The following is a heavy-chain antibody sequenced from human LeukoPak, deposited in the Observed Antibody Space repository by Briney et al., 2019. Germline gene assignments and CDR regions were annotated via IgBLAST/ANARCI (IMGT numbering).Heavy chain of an antibody. Sequence: PSETLSLTCTVSGGSISSYYWSWIRQPAGKGLEWIGRIYTSGSTNYNPSLKSRVTMSVDTSKNQFSLKLSSVTAADTAVYYCARTSCSSTSCYNEFDYWGQGALVTVSS. J-gene: IGHJ4*02. CDR3: ARTSCSSTSCYNEFDY. CDR2: IYTSGST. CDR1: GGSISSYY. D-gene: IGHD2-2*02. V-gene: IGHV4-4*07.